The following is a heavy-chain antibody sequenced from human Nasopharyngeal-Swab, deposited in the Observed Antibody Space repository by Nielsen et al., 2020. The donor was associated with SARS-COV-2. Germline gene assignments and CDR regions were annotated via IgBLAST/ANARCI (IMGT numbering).Heavy chain of an antibody. CDR2: IIPIFGTA. D-gene: IGHD6-13*01. CDR1: GGTFSSYA. J-gene: IGHJ6*02. Sequence: SVKVSCKASGGTFSSYAISWVRQAPGQGLEWMGGIIPIFGTANYAQKFQGRVTITADKSTSTAYMELSSLRSEDTAVYYCARNRGDSSSWYVYCYGMDVWGQGTTVTVSS. V-gene: IGHV1-69*06. CDR3: ARNRGDSSSWYVYCYGMDV.